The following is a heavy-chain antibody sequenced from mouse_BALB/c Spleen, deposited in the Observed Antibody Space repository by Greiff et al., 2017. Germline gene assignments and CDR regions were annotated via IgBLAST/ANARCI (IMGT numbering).Heavy chain of an antibody. CDR3: AWLRRGGFAY. J-gene: IGHJ3*01. Sequence: EVQLQQSGGGLVKPGGSLKLSCAASGFTFSSYAMSWVRQSPEKRLEWVAEISSGGSYTYYPDTVTGRFTISRDNAKNTLYLEMSSLRSEDTAMYYCAWLRRGGFAYWGQGTLVTVSA. V-gene: IGHV5-9-4*01. CDR2: ISSGGSYT. CDR1: GFTFSSYA. D-gene: IGHD2-12*01.